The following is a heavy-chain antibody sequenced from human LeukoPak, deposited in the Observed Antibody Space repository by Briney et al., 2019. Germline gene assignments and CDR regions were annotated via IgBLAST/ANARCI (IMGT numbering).Heavy chain of an antibody. CDR1: GFIFSDYW. J-gene: IGHJ3*02. V-gene: IGHV3-7*04. Sequence: GGSLRLSCTASGFIFSDYWMSWVRQAPGKGLEWVATIKEDESEKYFVDSVKGRFTISRDNPKNSLYLQMNSLRAEDTAVYYCARGGIITSYAFEIWGQGAMVTVSS. D-gene: IGHD3-10*01. CDR3: ARGGIITSYAFEI. CDR2: IKEDESEK.